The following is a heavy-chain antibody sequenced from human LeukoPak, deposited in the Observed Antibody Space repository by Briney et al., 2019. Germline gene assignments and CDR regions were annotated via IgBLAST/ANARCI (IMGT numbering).Heavy chain of an antibody. CDR2: INPNSGGT. CDR3: ARGSVAGTASWFDP. CDR1: GYSFSGYY. D-gene: IGHD6-19*01. J-gene: IGHJ5*02. V-gene: IGHV1-2*02. Sequence: ASVNVSCKTSGYSFSGYYIHWVRQAPGQGLEWMGWINPNSGGTNYAQKFQDRVTMTRDTSINTAYVELSSLTSDDTAVYYCARGSVAGTASWFDPWGQGTLVTVSS.